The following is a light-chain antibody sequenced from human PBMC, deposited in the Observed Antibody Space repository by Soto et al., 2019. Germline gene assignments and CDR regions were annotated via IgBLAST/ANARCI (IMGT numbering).Light chain of an antibody. CDR3: EQYGNSIT. J-gene: IGKJ5*01. CDR2: LAS. CDR1: QGMSSY. Sequence: DIQLPQSPSFLSASLGDRLTITCLSSQGMSSYLAWYQQKPGKAPKLLIYLASALQSGVPSRFTGSGSGTDFTLPSCRREPEDFAVCYCEQYGNSITLGQGTRLEI. V-gene: IGKV1-9*01.